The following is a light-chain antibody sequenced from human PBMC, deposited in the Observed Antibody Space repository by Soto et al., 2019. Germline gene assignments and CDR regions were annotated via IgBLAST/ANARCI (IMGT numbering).Light chain of an antibody. CDR1: QSVNNY. CDR2: DAS. V-gene: IGKV3-11*01. CDR3: QQRSNWLLT. J-gene: IGKJ5*01. Sequence: EIVLTQSPATLSLSPGERATLSCRASQSVNNYVSWFQQRVGQSPRLLIFDASNRATGIPARFSGSGSGTDFTLTISSLEPEDFAIYYCQQRSNWLLTFGQGTRLEIK.